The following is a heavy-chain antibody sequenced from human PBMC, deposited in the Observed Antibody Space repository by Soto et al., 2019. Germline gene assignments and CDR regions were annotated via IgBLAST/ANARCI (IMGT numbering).Heavy chain of an antibody. CDR1: GYTLPEIS. Sequence: ASVKVSWKVSGYTLPEISMHWGRQAPGKRLEWMGGFDPEDGETIYAQKFQGRVTMTEDTSTDTAHMELSSLRSEDTAVYYCATVPVCSGGSCYSFHYYYMDVWGKGTTVTVSS. CDR3: ATVPVCSGGSCYSFHYYYMDV. D-gene: IGHD2-15*01. J-gene: IGHJ6*03. CDR2: FDPEDGET. V-gene: IGHV1-24*01.